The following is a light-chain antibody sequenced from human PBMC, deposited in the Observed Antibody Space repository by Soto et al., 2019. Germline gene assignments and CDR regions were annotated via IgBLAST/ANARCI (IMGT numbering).Light chain of an antibody. Sequence: QSVLTQPPSVSGAPGQRVTISCTGSSSNIGAGYDVHWYQQLPGTAPKLLIYGNSNRPSGVPDRFSGSKSGTSASLAITGLQAEDEADYYCQSYDSSSQMFGGGTKVTVL. CDR1: SSNIGAGYD. CDR3: QSYDSSSQM. J-gene: IGLJ3*02. V-gene: IGLV1-40*01. CDR2: GNS.